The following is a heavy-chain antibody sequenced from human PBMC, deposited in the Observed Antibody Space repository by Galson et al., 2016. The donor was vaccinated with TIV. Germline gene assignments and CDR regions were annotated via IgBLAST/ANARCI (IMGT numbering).Heavy chain of an antibody. CDR3: ARDHPQGWGFDC. CDR1: GFTFSSLS. D-gene: IGHD3-16*01. CDR2: ISNTGSFK. J-gene: IGHJ4*02. Sequence: SLRLSCAASGFTFSSLSMHWVRQAPGKGLEWVSSISNTGSFKHYPDSLKGQFTISRGKAKNSVFLQMNSLRAEDTAVYYCARDHPQGWGFDCWGQGTLVTVSS. V-gene: IGHV3-21*01.